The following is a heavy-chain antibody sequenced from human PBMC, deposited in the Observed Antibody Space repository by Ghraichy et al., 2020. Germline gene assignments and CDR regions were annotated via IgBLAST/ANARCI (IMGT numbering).Heavy chain of an antibody. CDR3: ARGGPYYDILTGSEYYYYMYV. Sequence: SETLSLTCAVYGGSFSGYYWRWIRQPPGKGLEWIGEINHSGSTNYNPSLKSRVTISVDTSKNQFSLKLSSVTAADTAVYYCARGGPYYDILTGSEYYYYMYVWGKGTTVTVSS. V-gene: IGHV4-34*01. CDR2: INHSGST. CDR1: GGSFSGYY. D-gene: IGHD3-9*01. J-gene: IGHJ6*03.